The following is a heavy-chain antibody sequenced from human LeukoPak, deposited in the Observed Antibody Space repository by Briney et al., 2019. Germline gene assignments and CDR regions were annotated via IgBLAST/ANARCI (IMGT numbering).Heavy chain of an antibody. Sequence: GGSLRLSCAASGFTFGSYAMSWVRQAPGKGLEWVSAISGSGGSTYYADSVKGRFTISRDNSKNTLYLQMNSLRAEDTAVYYCAKDSQGYSYGYFAFDIWGQGTMVTVSS. CDR3: AKDSQGYSYGYFAFDI. V-gene: IGHV3-23*01. CDR1: GFTFGSYA. CDR2: ISGSGGST. J-gene: IGHJ3*02. D-gene: IGHD5-18*01.